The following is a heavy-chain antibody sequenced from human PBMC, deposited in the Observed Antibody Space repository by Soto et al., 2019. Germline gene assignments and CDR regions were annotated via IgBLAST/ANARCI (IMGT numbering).Heavy chain of an antibody. CDR1: GFTFSSYG. V-gene: IGHV3-33*01. CDR3: ARSRCYCGGDCLYFDY. CDR2: IWYDGSNK. D-gene: IGHD2-21*02. Sequence: QVQLVESGGGVVQPGRSLRLSCAASGFTFSSYGMHWVRQAPGKGLEWVAVIWYDGSNKYYADSVKGRFTISRDNSKNTLYLQMNSLRAEDTAVYYCARSRCYCGGDCLYFDYWGQGTLVTVSS. J-gene: IGHJ4*02.